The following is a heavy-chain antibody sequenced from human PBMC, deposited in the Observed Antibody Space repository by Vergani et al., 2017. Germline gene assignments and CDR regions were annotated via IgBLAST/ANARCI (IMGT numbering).Heavy chain of an antibody. V-gene: IGHV3-30-3*01. D-gene: IGHD3-10*01. CDR2: ISFDGTNE. J-gene: IGHJ6*02. Sequence: QVQLVESGGGVVQPGTSLRLSCVVSGFALNRHAMYWVRQAPGKGLEWVVGISFDGTNEYYPDLVKGRFTISRDNAKSSLYLQMNSLRAEDTGVYYCARDRYYLGSGSYPYFYYYGLDGLGQGTAVNVS. CDR1: GFALNRHA. CDR3: ARDRYYLGSGSYPYFYYYGLDG.